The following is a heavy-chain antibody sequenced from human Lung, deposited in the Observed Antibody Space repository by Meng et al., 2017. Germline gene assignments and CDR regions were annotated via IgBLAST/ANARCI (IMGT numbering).Heavy chain of an antibody. CDR1: GGSFSDYY. CDR2: INHSGST. CDR3: ARGPTTMAHDFDY. D-gene: IGHD4-11*01. Sequence: QRGGAGLLKPSETLSPTCVVSGGSFSDYYWSWIRQPPGKGLEWIGEINHSGSTNYNPSLESRATISVDTSQNNLSLKLSSVTAADSAVYYCARGPTTMAHDFDYWGQGTLVTVSS. J-gene: IGHJ4*02. V-gene: IGHV4-34*01.